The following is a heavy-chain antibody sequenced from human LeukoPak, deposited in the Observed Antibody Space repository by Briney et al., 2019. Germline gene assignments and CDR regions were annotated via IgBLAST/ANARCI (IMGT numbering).Heavy chain of an antibody. CDR1: GYTFTSYY. CDR3: ARAYSGSYYERNWFDP. D-gene: IGHD1-26*01. CDR2: NNPGGGST. J-gene: IGHJ5*02. V-gene: IGHV1-46*01. Sequence: ASVKVSCKASGYTFTSYYMHWVRQAPGQGLEWMGINNPGGGSTSYAQKFQGRVTMTGDTSTSTVYMELSSLRSEDTAVYYCARAYSGSYYERNWFDPWGQGTLVTVSS.